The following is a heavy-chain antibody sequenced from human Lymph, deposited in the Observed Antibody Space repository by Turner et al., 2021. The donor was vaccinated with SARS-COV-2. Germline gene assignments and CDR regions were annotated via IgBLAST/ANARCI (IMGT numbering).Heavy chain of an antibody. J-gene: IGHJ4*02. D-gene: IGHD3-10*01. CDR2: ISFDGNNK. V-gene: IGHV3-30-3*01. CDR1: GFPFSSYA. CDR3: ARGDYYGSGTYPGKTFDY. Sequence: QVQLVESGGGVVQPGRSLRLSCAASGFPFSSYAMHWVRQAPGKGLEWVAVISFDGNNKYYTDSVKGRFTISRDNSENTLYLQLNSLRPEDTAVYYCARGDYYGSGTYPGKTFDYWGQGTLVTVS.